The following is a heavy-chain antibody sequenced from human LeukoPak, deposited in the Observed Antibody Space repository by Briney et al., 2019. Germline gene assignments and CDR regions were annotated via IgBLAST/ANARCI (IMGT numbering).Heavy chain of an antibody. CDR3: ARTVYSNYAWFDP. CDR1: GFTFDDYA. Sequence: GGSPRLSCAASGFTFDDYAMHWVRQAPGKGLEWVSGIIWNSGSIGYADSVKGRFTISRDNAKNSLYLQMNSLRAEDTALYYCARTVYSNYAWFDPWGQGTLVTVSS. J-gene: IGHJ5*02. CDR2: IIWNSGSI. D-gene: IGHD4-11*01. V-gene: IGHV3-9*01.